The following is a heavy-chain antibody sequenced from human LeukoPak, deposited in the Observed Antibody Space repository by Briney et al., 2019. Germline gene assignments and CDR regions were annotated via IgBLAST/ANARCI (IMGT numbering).Heavy chain of an antibody. CDR1: GGSISSYY. Sequence: PSETLSLTGTVSGGSISSYYWSWIRQPPGKGLKWIGYIYYSGSTNYNPSLKSRFTISVDTSKNQFSLKLSSVTAADTAVYYCARKAAAGTIGPWGQGTLVTVSS. CDR2: IYYSGST. J-gene: IGHJ5*02. V-gene: IGHV4-59*01. CDR3: ARKAAAGTIGP. D-gene: IGHD6-13*01.